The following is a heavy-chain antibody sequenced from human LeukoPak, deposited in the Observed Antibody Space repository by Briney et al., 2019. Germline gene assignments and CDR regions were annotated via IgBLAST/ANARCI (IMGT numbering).Heavy chain of an antibody. D-gene: IGHD3-16*01. CDR2: IRPGDTRT. J-gene: IGHJ4*02. V-gene: IGHV1-46*01. Sequence: GASVKVSCKASGYTFTAYYIQWVRQAPGQGLEWMGTIRPGDTRTTYAQKFQGRVTMTWDMSTTTGYMELSSLRSEDTAVYCVREKSGGTYDYWGQGTLVTVSS. CDR1: GYTFTAYY. CDR3: REKSGGTYDY.